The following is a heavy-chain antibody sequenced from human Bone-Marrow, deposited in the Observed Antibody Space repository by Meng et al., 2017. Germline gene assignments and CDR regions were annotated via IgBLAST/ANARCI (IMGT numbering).Heavy chain of an antibody. Sequence: QVTRVQSGGEVKKPGSSVKVSCKASGGTFSSYAISWVRQAPGQGLEWMGGIIPIFGTANYAQKFQGRVTITADESTSTAYMELSSLRSEDTAVYYCAREGIGEGVVDYWGQGTLVTVFS. CDR2: IIPIFGTA. J-gene: IGHJ4*02. V-gene: IGHV1-69*01. CDR3: AREGIGEGVVDY. D-gene: IGHD3-22*01. CDR1: GGTFSSYA.